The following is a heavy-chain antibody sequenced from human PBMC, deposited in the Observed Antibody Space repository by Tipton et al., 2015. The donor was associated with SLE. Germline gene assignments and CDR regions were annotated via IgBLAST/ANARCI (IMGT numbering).Heavy chain of an antibody. J-gene: IGHJ4*02. Sequence: SLRLSCEASGFSFSNYWMHWVRQAPGKGLEWISHINNDATITTYADSVKGRFTISRDNARNSLFLHMNSLRAEDTAVYYCGTDLSASGTNWGQGTLVTVSS. V-gene: IGHV3-74*01. CDR1: GFSFSNYW. D-gene: IGHD6-13*01. CDR3: GTDLSASGTN. CDR2: INNDATIT.